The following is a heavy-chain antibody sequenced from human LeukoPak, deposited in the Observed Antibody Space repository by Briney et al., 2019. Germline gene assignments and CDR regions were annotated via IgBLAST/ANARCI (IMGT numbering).Heavy chain of an antibody. Sequence: GGSLRLSCAASGFTFSSYAMSWVRQAPGKGLERVSHISGSGDTTYYADSVKGRFTISRDNSKNTLFLQMNSLRADDTAVYYCAKDLEGSVADYFDYWGQGALVTVSS. CDR1: GFTFSSYA. D-gene: IGHD3-10*01. CDR2: ISGSGDTT. J-gene: IGHJ4*02. CDR3: AKDLEGSVADYFDY. V-gene: IGHV3-23*01.